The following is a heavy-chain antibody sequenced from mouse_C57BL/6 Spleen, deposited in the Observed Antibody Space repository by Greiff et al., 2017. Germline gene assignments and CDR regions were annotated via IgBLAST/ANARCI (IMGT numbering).Heavy chain of an antibody. V-gene: IGHV1-53*01. CDR1: GYTFTSYW. D-gene: IGHD1-1*01. CDR2: INPSNGGT. CDR3: AREGLLLRCPAWFAY. J-gene: IGHJ3*01. Sequence: VQLQQPGTELVKPGASVKLSCKASGYTFTSYWMHWVKQRPGQGLEWIGNINPSNGGTNYNEKFKSKATLTVDKSSSTAYMQLSSLTSEDSAVYYCAREGLLLRCPAWFAYWGQGTLVTVSA.